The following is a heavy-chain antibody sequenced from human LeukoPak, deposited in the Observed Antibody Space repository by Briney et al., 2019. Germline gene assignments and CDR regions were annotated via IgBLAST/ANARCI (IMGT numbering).Heavy chain of an antibody. Sequence: ASVRVSCKASGYTFTSYDINWVRQATGQGLEWMGWMNPNSGNTGYAQKFQGRVTMTRDTSISTAYMELSRLRSDDTAVYYCARDPAYYYDSSGYWYFDLWGRGTLVTVSS. D-gene: IGHD3-22*01. CDR2: MNPNSGNT. V-gene: IGHV1-8*01. J-gene: IGHJ2*01. CDR3: ARDPAYYYDSSGYWYFDL. CDR1: GYTFTSYD.